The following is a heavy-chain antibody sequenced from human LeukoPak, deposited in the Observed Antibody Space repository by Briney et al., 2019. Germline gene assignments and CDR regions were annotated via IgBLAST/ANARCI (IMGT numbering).Heavy chain of an antibody. CDR2: ISGGGGST. CDR3: AKDIVVVPAATGDYFVY. Sequence: GGSLRLSCAASGFTFSSYAMTWVRQAPGKGLEWVSAISGGGGSTYYADSVKGRFTISRDNSKNTLYLQMNSLRAEDTAVYYCAKDIVVVPAATGDYFVYWGQGALVTVSS. V-gene: IGHV3-23*01. D-gene: IGHD2-2*01. J-gene: IGHJ4*02. CDR1: GFTFSSYA.